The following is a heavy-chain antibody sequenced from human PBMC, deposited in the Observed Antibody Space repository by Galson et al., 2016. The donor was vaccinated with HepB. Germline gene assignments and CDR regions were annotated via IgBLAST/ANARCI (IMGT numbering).Heavy chain of an antibody. CDR1: GYTFTSYG. J-gene: IGHJ4*02. CDR2: ISPHNGNA. Sequence: SVKVSCKASGYTFTSYGITWVRQAPGQGLEWMGWISPHNGNAHYAQKLQGRVTMTTDTSTSTAYMELRSLRSDDTAIYYCARNRREYSYGSRSFSAYWGQGTLVSASS. D-gene: IGHD3-10*01. CDR3: ARNRREYSYGSRSFSAY. V-gene: IGHV1-18*01.